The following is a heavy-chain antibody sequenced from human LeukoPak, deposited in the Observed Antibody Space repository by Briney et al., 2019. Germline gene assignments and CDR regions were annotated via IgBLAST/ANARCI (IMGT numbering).Heavy chain of an antibody. CDR1: GFTFSSYA. CDR3: ARDGQWLVLDY. Sequence: GGSLRLSCAASGFTFSSYAMSWVRQAPGKGLEWVSSISSSSSYIYYADSVKGRFTISRDNAKNSLYLQMNSLRAEDTAVYYCARDGQWLVLDYWGQGTLVTVSS. V-gene: IGHV3-21*01. J-gene: IGHJ4*02. D-gene: IGHD6-19*01. CDR2: ISSSSSYI.